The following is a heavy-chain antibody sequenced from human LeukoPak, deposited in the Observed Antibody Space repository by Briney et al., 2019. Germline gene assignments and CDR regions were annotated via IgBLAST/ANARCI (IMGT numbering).Heavy chain of an antibody. V-gene: IGHV4-34*01. CDR2: INHSGST. D-gene: IGHD6-6*01. CDR1: GGSFSGYY. J-gene: IGHJ4*02. CDR3: ARGGPIAARTGLFDY. Sequence: SETLSLTCAVYGGSFSGYYWSWIRQPPGKGLEWIGEINHSGSTNYNPSLKSRVTISVDTSKNQFSLKLSSVTAADTAVYYCARGGPIAARTGLFDYWGQGTPVTVSS.